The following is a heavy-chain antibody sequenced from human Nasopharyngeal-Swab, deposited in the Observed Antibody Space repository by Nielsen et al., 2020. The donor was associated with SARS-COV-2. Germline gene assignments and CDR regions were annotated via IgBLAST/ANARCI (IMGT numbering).Heavy chain of an antibody. V-gene: IGHV5-10-1*01. J-gene: IGHJ5*02. CDR3: ARLGYCSSTSCPYNWFDP. CDR2: IDPSDSYT. CDR1: GYSFTSYW. D-gene: IGHD2-2*01. Sequence: NSCRGSGYSFTSYWSSWGRQIAGKGLEWMGRIDPSDSYTNYSPSFQGHVTISADKSISTAYLQWSSLKASDTAMYYCARLGYCSSTSCPYNWFDPWGQGTLVTVSS.